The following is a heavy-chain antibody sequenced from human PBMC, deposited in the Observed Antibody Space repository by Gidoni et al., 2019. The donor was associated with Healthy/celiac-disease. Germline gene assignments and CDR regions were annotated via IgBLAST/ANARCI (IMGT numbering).Heavy chain of an antibody. CDR3: ARGKGYSSSWYDGEGQGDY. CDR1: GYTFTGYY. J-gene: IGHJ4*02. V-gene: IGHV1-2*02. Sequence: QVQLVQSGAEVKKPGASVKVSCKASGYTFTGYYMHWVRQAPGQGLEWMGWINPNSGGTNYAQKFQGRVTMTRDTSISTAYMELSRLRSDDTAVYYCARGKGYSSSWYDGEGQGDYWGQGTLVTVSX. D-gene: IGHD6-13*01. CDR2: INPNSGGT.